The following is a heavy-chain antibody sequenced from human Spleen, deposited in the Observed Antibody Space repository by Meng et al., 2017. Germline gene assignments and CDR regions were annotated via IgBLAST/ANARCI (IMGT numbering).Heavy chain of an antibody. Sequence: VQLVESGGGLVQPGGYLRLSCAASGFTFSSYDMHWVRQTAGKGLEWVSAIGTAGDTYYPGSVKGLFTISRENAKNSLYLQMNSLRAGDTAVYYCARVKYGSGAYDYWGQGILVTVSS. D-gene: IGHD3-10*01. CDR1: GFTFSSYD. J-gene: IGHJ4*02. V-gene: IGHV3-13*01. CDR2: IGTAGDT. CDR3: ARVKYGSGAYDY.